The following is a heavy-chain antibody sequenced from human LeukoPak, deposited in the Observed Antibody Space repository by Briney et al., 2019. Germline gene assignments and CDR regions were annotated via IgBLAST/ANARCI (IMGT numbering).Heavy chain of an antibody. Sequence: QPGRSLRLSCAASGFTFSSYAMHWVRQAPGKGLEGVAVISYDGSNKYYADSVKGRFTISRDNSKNTLYLQMNSLRAEDTAVYYCARDLSPYNYYDSSGYYYVPGAFDIWGQGTMVTVSS. J-gene: IGHJ3*02. CDR3: ARDLSPYNYYDSSGYYYVPGAFDI. V-gene: IGHV3-30-3*01. CDR2: ISYDGSNK. D-gene: IGHD3-22*01. CDR1: GFTFSSYA.